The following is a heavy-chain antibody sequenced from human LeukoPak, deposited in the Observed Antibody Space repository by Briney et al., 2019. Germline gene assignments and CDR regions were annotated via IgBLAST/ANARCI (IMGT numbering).Heavy chain of an antibody. CDR3: AKDGIVGASDAFDI. J-gene: IGHJ3*02. D-gene: IGHD1-26*01. CDR2: ISWNSGSI. V-gene: IGHV3-9*01. CDR1: GFTFDDYA. Sequence: GGSLRLSCAASGFTFDDYAMHWVRHAPGKGLEWVSGISWNSGSIGYADSVKGRFTISRDNAKNSLYLQMNSLRAEDTALYYCAKDGIVGASDAFDIWGQGTMVTVSS.